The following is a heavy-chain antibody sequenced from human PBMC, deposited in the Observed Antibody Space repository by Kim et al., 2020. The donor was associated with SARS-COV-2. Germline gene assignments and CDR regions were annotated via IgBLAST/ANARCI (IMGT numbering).Heavy chain of an antibody. CDR2: SDPEDGEI. Sequence: ASVKVSCEVSGYLLSDLALHWVRQAPGKGLEWKGGSDPEDGEILYAQKFQGRITLTEDSSTDTSYLGLSGLTTDDTAVYFCATNWGSESESPLTWGQGT. V-gene: IGHV1-24*01. D-gene: IGHD3-16*01. CDR1: GYLLSDLA. CDR3: ATNWGSESESPLT. J-gene: IGHJ1*01.